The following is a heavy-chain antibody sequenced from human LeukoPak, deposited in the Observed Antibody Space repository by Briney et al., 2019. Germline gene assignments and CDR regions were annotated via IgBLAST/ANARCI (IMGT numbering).Heavy chain of an antibody. CDR1: GGSISSGGYS. J-gene: IGHJ4*02. V-gene: IGHV4-30-2*01. CDR2: IYHSGST. Sequence: SQTLSLTCAVSGGSISSGGYSWSWIRQPPGKGLEWIRYIYHSGSTYYNPSLKSRVTISVDRSKNQFSLKLSSVTAADTAVYYCARGPDTAMVMVYFDYWGQGTLVTVSS. CDR3: ARGPDTAMVMVYFDY. D-gene: IGHD5-18*01.